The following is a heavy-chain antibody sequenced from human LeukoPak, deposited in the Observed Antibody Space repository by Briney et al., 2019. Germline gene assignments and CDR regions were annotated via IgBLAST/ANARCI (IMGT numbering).Heavy chain of an antibody. D-gene: IGHD1-7*01. CDR3: ARWETGTPWYFDY. J-gene: IGHJ4*02. V-gene: IGHV1-69*13. CDR2: IIPIFGTA. Sequence: SVKVSCKASGGTFSSYAISWVRHAPGQGLEWMGGIIPIFGTANYAQKFQGRVTITADESTSTAYMELSSLRSEDTAVYYCARWETGTPWYFDYWGQGTLVTVSS. CDR1: GGTFSSYA.